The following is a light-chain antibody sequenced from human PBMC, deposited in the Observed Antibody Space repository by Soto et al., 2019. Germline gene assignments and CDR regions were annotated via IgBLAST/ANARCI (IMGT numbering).Light chain of an antibody. CDR1: QSISSW. J-gene: IGKJ2*01. CDR2: KAS. CDR3: QQYNSYSYT. Sequence: DIQMTQSPSTLSASVGDRVTITCRASQSISSWLAWYQQKPGKAPKLLIYKASSLESGVPSRFSGSGSGTEFTLNISSLQHDDFATYYCQQYNSYSYTFGQGTKLEIK. V-gene: IGKV1-5*03.